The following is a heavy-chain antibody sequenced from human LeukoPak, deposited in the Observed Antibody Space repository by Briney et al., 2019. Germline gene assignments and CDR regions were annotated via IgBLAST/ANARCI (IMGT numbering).Heavy chain of an antibody. CDR3: ARDLVVVPAAMPNYYYYGIDV. J-gene: IGHJ6*02. CDR1: GYTFTVYF. D-gene: IGHD2-2*01. Sequence: ASEKVSCKASGYTFTVYFMHWVRQAPGQGLEWMGWINPNSGGTNYAQKFQGRVTMTRDTSISTAYMELSRLRSDDTAVYYCARDLVVVPAAMPNYYYYGIDVWGQGTTVTVSS. CDR2: INPNSGGT. V-gene: IGHV1-2*02.